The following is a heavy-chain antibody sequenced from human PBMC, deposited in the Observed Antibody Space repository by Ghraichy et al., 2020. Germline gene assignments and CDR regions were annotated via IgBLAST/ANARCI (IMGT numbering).Heavy chain of an antibody. J-gene: IGHJ5*02. Sequence: SETLSLTCTVSGGSISSSSYYWGWIRQPPGKGLEWIGSIYYSGSTYYNPSLKSRVTISVDTSKNQFSLKLSSVTAADTAVYYCARHKWIAARLGGSNWFAPWGQGTLVTVSS. D-gene: IGHD6-6*01. CDR3: ARHKWIAARLGGSNWFAP. V-gene: IGHV4-39*01. CDR2: IYYSGST. CDR1: GGSISSSSYY.